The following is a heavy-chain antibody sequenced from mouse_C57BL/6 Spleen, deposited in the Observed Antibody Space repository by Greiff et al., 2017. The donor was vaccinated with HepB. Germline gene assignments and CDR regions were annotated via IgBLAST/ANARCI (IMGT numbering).Heavy chain of an antibody. V-gene: IGHV3-6*01. CDR1: GYSITSGYY. D-gene: IGHD3-2*02. J-gene: IGHJ2*01. CDR2: ISYDGSN. CDR3: ASGGLRLRGEYFDY. Sequence: LQESGPGLVKPSQSLSLTCSVTGYSITSGYYWNWIRQFPGNKLEWMGYISYDGSNNYNPSLKNRISITRDTSKNQFFLKLNSVTTEDTATYYCASGGLRLRGEYFDYWGQGTTLTVSS.